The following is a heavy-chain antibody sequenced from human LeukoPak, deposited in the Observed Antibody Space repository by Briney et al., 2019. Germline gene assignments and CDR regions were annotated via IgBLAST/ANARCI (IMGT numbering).Heavy chain of an antibody. CDR2: FYYGGNT. V-gene: IGHV4-39*01. D-gene: IGHD3-9*01. CDR3: AGRASDWFFDY. Sequence: SETLSLTRTVSGDSMSRSTYYWGWIRQPPGKGLEWIGSFYYGGNTYYNPSLKSRVTISVDTSKNQFSLKLTSVTAADTAIYYCAGRASDWFFDYWGQGTLVTVSS. CDR1: GDSMSRSTYY. J-gene: IGHJ4*02.